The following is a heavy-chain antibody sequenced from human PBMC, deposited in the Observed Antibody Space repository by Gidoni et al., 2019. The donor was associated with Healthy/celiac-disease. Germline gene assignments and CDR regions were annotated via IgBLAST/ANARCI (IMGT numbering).Heavy chain of an antibody. CDR2: ISGSGGSP. V-gene: IGHV3-23*01. CDR3: AKCLYYYDSSGYYKPVDY. J-gene: IGHJ4*02. CDR1: GFTCSSYA. D-gene: IGHD3-22*01. Sequence: EVQLLESGGGLVQPGGSMRPFCAASGFTCSSYALSWFRQAPGKGLEWVSAISGSGGSPYYADSVKGRFTISRDNSKNTLYLQMNSLRAEDTAVYYCAKCLYYYDSSGYYKPVDYWGQGTLVTVSS.